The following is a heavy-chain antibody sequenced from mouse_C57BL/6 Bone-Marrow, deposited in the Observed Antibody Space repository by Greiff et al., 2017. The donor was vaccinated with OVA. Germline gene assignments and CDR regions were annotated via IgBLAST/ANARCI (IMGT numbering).Heavy chain of an antibody. CDR1: GFTFSSYA. D-gene: IGHD2-13*01. J-gene: IGHJ3*01. CDR3: ASGEMGSWFAY. Sequence: DVMLVESGGGLVKPGGSLKLSCAASGFTFSSYAMSWVRQTPDKRLEWVATISDGGSYTYYPDNVKGRFTITRDNAKNNLYLQMSHLKSEDTAMYCCASGEMGSWFAYWGQGTLVTVSA. CDR2: ISDGGSYT. V-gene: IGHV5-4*03.